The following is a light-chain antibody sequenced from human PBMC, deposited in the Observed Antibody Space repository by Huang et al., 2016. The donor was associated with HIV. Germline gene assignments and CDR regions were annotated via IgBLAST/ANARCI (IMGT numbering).Light chain of an antibody. V-gene: IGKV3-11*01. CDR3: QQRTRWPT. Sequence: EIVLTQSPATLSLSPGERANLSCRASQNITSYLAWYQQKPGQAPRLLIHDVSSRATGIPVRFSGSGSGTDFTLTINSLQPEDLAVYYCQQRTRWPTFGQGTNLEIK. CDR2: DVS. CDR1: QNITSY. J-gene: IGKJ2*01.